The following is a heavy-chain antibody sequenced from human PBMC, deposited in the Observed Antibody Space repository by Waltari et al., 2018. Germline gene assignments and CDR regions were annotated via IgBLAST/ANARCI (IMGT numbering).Heavy chain of an antibody. V-gene: IGHV3-48*02. D-gene: IGHD6-19*01. CDR1: GFTCSTYT. CDR2: ISDAGGII. Sequence: EVQRVASGGGVVTPRGALRLSWAASGFTCSTYTMNWARQAPGKGLEWISFISDAGGIIYYADSVKGRFTISRDNAKNSLYLQMNSLRDDDTALYYCTRSSGQDKWGQGTLVTVSS. J-gene: IGHJ4*02. CDR3: TRSSGQDK.